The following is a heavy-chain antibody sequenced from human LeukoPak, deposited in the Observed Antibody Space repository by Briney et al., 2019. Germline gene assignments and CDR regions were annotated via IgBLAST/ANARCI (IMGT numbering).Heavy chain of an antibody. J-gene: IGHJ3*02. V-gene: IGHV4-34*01. CDR1: GGSFSGYY. CDR2: INHSGST. D-gene: IGHD3-9*01. Sequence: SETLSLTCAVYGGSFSGYYWSWIRQPPGKGLEWIGEINHSGSTNYNPSLKSRVTISVDTSKNQFSLKLSSVTAADTAVYYCASADYDMAFDIWGQGTMVTVSS. CDR3: ASADYDMAFDI.